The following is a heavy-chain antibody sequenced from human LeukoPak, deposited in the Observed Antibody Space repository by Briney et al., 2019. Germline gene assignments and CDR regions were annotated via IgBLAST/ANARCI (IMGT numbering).Heavy chain of an antibody. D-gene: IGHD3-22*01. Sequence: PGGSLRLSCTASEFTFNNYAMSWVRQAPGKGLEWVSAISGSGGSTYYVDSVKGRFTISRDNFKNTLYLQMNSLRAEDTAVYYCAKVRDYDSSGYSDYWGQGNLVTVSS. J-gene: IGHJ4*02. CDR3: AKVRDYDSSGYSDY. CDR1: EFTFNNYA. V-gene: IGHV3-23*01. CDR2: ISGSGGST.